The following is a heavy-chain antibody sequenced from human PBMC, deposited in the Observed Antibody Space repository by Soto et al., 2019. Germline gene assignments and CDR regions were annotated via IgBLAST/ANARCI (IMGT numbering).Heavy chain of an antibody. D-gene: IGHD2-15*01. Sequence: PGGSLRLSCAASGFAFSSYSIHWVRQAPGKGLEWVAVISYDGFNKYYTDSVRGRFSISRDNSKNTLSLQMNSLRSEDTAVYYCAREGDTSGHPFDYWGQGTPVTVSS. V-gene: IGHV3-30-3*01. CDR3: AREGDTSGHPFDY. CDR1: GFAFSSYS. J-gene: IGHJ4*02. CDR2: ISYDGFNK.